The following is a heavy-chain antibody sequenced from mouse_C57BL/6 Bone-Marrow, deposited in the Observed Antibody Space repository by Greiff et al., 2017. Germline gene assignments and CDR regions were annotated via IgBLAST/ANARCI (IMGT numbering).Heavy chain of an antibody. Sequence: QVQLQQPGAELVRPGTSVKLSCKASGYTFTSYWMHWVKQRPGQGLEWIGVIDPSDSYTNYNQKFKGKATLTVDTSSSTAYMQLSSLTSEDSAGDYCARSYTWFADWGQGALVTVSA. CDR1: GYTFTSYW. CDR3: ARSYTWFAD. V-gene: IGHV1-59*01. J-gene: IGHJ3*01. CDR2: IDPSDSYT.